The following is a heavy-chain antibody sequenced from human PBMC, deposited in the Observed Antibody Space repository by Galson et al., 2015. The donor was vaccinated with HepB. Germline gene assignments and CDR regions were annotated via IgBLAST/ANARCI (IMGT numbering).Heavy chain of an antibody. J-gene: IGHJ4*02. CDR2: IDWDDDK. CDR1: GFSLSTSGMC. V-gene: IGHV2-70*01. CDR3: ARSPRGDSSGFDY. D-gene: IGHD3-22*01. Sequence: PALVKPTQTLTLTCTFSGFSLSTSGMCVSWIRQPPGKALEWLALIDWDDDKYYRTSLKTRRTISKDTSKSQVVLTMTSMDPVDTATYYCARSPRGDSSGFDYWGQGTLVTVPS.